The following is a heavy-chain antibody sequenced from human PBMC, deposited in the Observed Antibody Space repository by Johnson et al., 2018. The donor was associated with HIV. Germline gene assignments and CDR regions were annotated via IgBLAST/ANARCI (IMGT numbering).Heavy chain of an antibody. CDR3: AKDQGYWGDDAFDV. D-gene: IGHD7-27*01. CDR1: GFTFSSYA. V-gene: IGHV3-30*04. CDR2: ISSDGNNK. Sequence: QVQLVESGGGVVQPGRSLRLSCAASGFTFSSYAMHWVRQAPGKGLEWVAVISSDGNNKYFADSVKGRFTISRDNSKKTLYLQMNNLRVEDTALYYCAKDQGYWGDDAFDVWGQGTMVTVYS. J-gene: IGHJ3*01.